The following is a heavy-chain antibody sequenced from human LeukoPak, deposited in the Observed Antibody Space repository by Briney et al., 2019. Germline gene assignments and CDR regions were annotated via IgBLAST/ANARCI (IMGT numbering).Heavy chain of an antibody. D-gene: IGHD4-17*01. CDR1: GFTFSSYW. V-gene: IGHV3-74*01. CDR3: ARGVHGDYDYYYYGMDV. CDR2: INSDGSST. J-gene: IGHJ6*04. Sequence: GGSLRLSCAASGFTFSSYWMHWVRQAPGKGLVWVSRINSDGSSTSYADSVKGRFTISRDNAKNTLYLQMNSLRAEDTAVYYCARGVHGDYDYYYYGMDVWGKGTTVTVSS.